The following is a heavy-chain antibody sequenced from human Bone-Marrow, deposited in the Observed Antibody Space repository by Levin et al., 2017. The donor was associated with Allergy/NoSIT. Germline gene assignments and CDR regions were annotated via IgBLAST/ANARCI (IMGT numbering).Heavy chain of an antibody. CDR2: IIPIFGTA. D-gene: IGHD2-15*01. V-gene: IGHV1-69*06. CDR3: ARSEVVVAAEYNWFDP. J-gene: IGHJ5*02. CDR1: GGTFSSYA. Sequence: ASVKVSCKASGGTFSSYAISWVRQAPGQGLEWMGGIIPIFGTANYAQKFQGRVTITADKSTSTAYMELSSLRSEDTAVYYCARSEVVVAAEYNWFDPWGQGTLVTVSS.